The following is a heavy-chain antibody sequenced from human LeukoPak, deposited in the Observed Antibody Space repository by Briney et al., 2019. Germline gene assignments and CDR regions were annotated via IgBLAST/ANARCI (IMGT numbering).Heavy chain of an antibody. J-gene: IGHJ4*02. CDR3: ARDRGYCGGDCYEPPNY. V-gene: IGHV3-23*01. D-gene: IGHD2-21*02. CDR2: VSTSGGSS. CDR1: GFTFNNYA. Sequence: GGSLRLSCAASGFTFNNYAMSWVRQAPGKGLEWVSTVSTSGGSSYHADSVKGRFTISRDNAKNSLYLQMNSLRAEDTAVYYCARDRGYCGGDCYEPPNYWGQGTLVTVSS.